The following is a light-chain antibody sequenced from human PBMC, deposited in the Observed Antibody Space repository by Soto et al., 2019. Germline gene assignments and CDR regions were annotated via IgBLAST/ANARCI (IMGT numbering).Light chain of an antibody. V-gene: IGLV2-8*01. CDR3: SSFAGGGNPVL. J-gene: IGLJ2*01. Sequence: HSALTQPPSASGSLGQSVTISCTGTSSDVGGYNYVSWHQQHPGKAPKLMIYEVTKRPSGVPDRFSGSKSGNTASLTVSGLQAEDEADYYCSSFAGGGNPVLFGGGTKLTVL. CDR2: EVT. CDR1: SSDVGGYNY.